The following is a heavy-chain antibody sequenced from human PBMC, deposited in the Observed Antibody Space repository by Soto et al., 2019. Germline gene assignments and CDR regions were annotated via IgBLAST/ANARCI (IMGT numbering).Heavy chain of an antibody. CDR1: GFTFGDYA. J-gene: IGHJ6*02. V-gene: IGHV3-49*04. CDR2: IRSKAYGGTT. Sequence: GSLRLSCTSSGFTFGDYAMSWVRQAPGKGLEWVGFIRSKAYGGTTEYAASVKGRFTISRDDSKSIAYLQMNSLKTEDTAVYYCTTPLYGSGRDYYGMDVWGQGTTVTVSS. CDR3: TTPLYGSGRDYYGMDV. D-gene: IGHD3-10*01.